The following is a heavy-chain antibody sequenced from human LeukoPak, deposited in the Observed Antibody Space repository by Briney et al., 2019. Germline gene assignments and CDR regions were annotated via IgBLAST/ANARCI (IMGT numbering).Heavy chain of an antibody. CDR3: ARDSGHRGDF. J-gene: IGHJ4*02. D-gene: IGHD5-24*01. V-gene: IGHV3-74*01. Sequence: PGGSLRLSCAASGFTFSSYWMHWVRQAAGKGLVWVSRISGDGGSTSYVGSVKGRFTISRDNAKNTLYLQMNSLRAEDTAVYYCARDSGHRGDFWGQGTLVTVSS. CDR2: ISGDGGST. CDR1: GFTFSSYW.